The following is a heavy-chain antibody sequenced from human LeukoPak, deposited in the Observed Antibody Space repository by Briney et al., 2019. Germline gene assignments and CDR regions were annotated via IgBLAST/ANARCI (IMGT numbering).Heavy chain of an antibody. J-gene: IGHJ4*02. CDR1: GFTVSSNY. Sequence: GGSLRLSCAASGFTVSSNYMSWVRQAPGKGLEWVAVISYDGSNKYYADSVKGRFTISRDNSKNTLYLQMNSLRAEDTAVYYCARTYYYDSSGLGYFDYWGQGTLVTVSS. D-gene: IGHD3-22*01. CDR3: ARTYYYDSSGLGYFDY. V-gene: IGHV3-30-3*01. CDR2: ISYDGSNK.